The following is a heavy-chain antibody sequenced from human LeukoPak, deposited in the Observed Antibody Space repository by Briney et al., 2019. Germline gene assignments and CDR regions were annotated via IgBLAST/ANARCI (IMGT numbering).Heavy chain of an antibody. J-gene: IGHJ4*02. V-gene: IGHV4-34*01. CDR1: GGSFSGYY. D-gene: IGHD3-22*01. CDR3: ARGSHDSSGYYYFDY. CDR2: INHSGST. Sequence: SETLSLTCAVYGGSFSGYYWSWIRQPPGKGLEWIGEINHSGSTNYNPSLKSRVTISVDTSKNQFSLKPSSVTAADTAVYYCARGSHDSSGYYYFDYWGQGTLVSVSS.